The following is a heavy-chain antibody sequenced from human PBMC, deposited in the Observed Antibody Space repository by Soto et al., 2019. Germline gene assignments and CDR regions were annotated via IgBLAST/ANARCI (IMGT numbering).Heavy chain of an antibody. Sequence: GGSLRLSCAASGSTFSSYDMHWVRQATGKGLEWVSAIGTAGDPYYPGSVKGRFTISRENAKNSLYLQMNSLRAGDTAVYYCARGSPITVTGDYYYGMDVWGQGTTVTVSS. CDR3: ARGSPITVTGDYYYGMDV. J-gene: IGHJ6*02. D-gene: IGHD4-17*01. CDR2: IGTAGDP. CDR1: GSTFSSYD. V-gene: IGHV3-13*05.